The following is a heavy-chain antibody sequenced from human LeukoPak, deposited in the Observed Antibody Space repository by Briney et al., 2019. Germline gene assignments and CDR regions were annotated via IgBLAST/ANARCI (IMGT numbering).Heavy chain of an antibody. D-gene: IGHD3-22*01. Sequence: SETLSLTCTVSGGSISSCYWSWIRQPPGKGLEYIGYIYYSGSTNYNPSLKSRVTMSVDTSKNQFSLKVRSVTAADTAVYYCARGTMMVGPWGQGTLVTVSS. CDR1: GGSISSCY. V-gene: IGHV4-59*01. CDR2: IYYSGST. CDR3: ARGTMMVGP. J-gene: IGHJ5*02.